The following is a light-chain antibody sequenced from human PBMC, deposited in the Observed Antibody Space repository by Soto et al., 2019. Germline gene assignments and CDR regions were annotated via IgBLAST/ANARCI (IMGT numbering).Light chain of an antibody. Sequence: QSVLTQPASVSGSPGQSITISCIGTSSDIGTYNRVSWYQQPPGTAPKLIIYEVNNRPSGVPDRFSGSKSGYTASLIISGLQAEDEADYYCNSFTTSNTYVFGTGTKLTVL. CDR1: SSDIGTYNR. CDR3: NSFTTSNTYV. CDR2: EVN. V-gene: IGLV2-18*02. J-gene: IGLJ1*01.